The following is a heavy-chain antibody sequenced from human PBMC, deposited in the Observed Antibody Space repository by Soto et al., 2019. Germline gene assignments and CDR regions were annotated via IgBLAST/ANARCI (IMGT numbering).Heavy chain of an antibody. J-gene: IGHJ4*02. CDR2: ISKDGSTK. CDR3: AKETHSSGYGSYFDY. D-gene: IGHD3-22*01. CDR1: GFTFSSYG. V-gene: IGHV3-30*18. Sequence: GGSLRLSCIVSGFTFSSYGMHWVRQAPGKGLEWVAVISKDGSTKYDADSVKGRFTISRDNSKNTLYLQMNSLRAEDTAVYYCAKETHSSGYGSYFDYWGQGTLVTVSS.